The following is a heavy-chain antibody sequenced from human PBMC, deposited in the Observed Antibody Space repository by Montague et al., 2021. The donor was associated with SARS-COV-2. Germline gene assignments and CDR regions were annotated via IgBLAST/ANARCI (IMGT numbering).Heavy chain of an antibody. CDR3: ARNPGEFYGMDV. J-gene: IGHJ6*02. CDR1: GVSIRNYY. V-gene: IGHV4-4*07. D-gene: IGHD3-16*01. Sequence: SETLSLTCNVSGVSIRNYYWSWIRQPPGKGLEWIGRIYSSGSINYNPSLKTRITLSGDTSKNQLSLRLNSVTAADTAVYYCARNPGEFYGMDVWGQGTTVTVSS. CDR2: IYSSGSI.